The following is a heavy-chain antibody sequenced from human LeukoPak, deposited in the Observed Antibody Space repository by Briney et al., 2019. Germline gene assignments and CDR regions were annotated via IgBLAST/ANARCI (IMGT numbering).Heavy chain of an antibody. CDR2: ISWNSGSI. V-gene: IGHV3-9*01. CDR3: AKDALDGYDYYYGMDV. Sequence: GGSLRLSCAASGFTFDDYAMHWVRQAPGKGLEWVSGISWNSGSIGYADSVKGRFTISRDNAKNSLYLQMNSLRAEDTALYYCAKDALDGYDYYYGMDVWGQGTTVTASS. J-gene: IGHJ6*02. CDR1: GFTFDDYA. D-gene: IGHD5-24*01.